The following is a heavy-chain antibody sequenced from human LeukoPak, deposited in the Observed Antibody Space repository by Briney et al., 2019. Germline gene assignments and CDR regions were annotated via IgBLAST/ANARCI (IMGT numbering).Heavy chain of an antibody. CDR2: IYTSGST. D-gene: IGHD3-10*01. V-gene: IGHV4-4*07. Sequence: SETLSLTCTVSGGSINSYYWSWIRQPAGKGLEWIGRIYTSGSTNYNPSLKSRVTMSVDTSKNQFSLKLTSVTAADTAVYYCARERSGSGSYYSPFDYWGQGTLVTVSS. CDR3: ARERSGSGSYYSPFDY. CDR1: GGSINSYY. J-gene: IGHJ4*02.